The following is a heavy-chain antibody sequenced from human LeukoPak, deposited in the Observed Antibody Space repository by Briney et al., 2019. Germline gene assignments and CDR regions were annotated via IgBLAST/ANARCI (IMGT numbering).Heavy chain of an antibody. Sequence: TGRSLRLSCAASGFTFSSYGMHWVRQAPGKGLEWVAVIWYDGNNKYYADSVKGRFTISRDNSKNTLYLQMNSLRAEDTAVYYCAREVADNWKYFDYWGQGTLVTVSS. V-gene: IGHV3-33*01. CDR3: AREVADNWKYFDY. CDR2: IWYDGNNK. J-gene: IGHJ4*02. D-gene: IGHD1-20*01. CDR1: GFTFSSYG.